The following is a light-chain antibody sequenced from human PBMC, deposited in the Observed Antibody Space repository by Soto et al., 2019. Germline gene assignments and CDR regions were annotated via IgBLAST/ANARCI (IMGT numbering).Light chain of an antibody. J-gene: IGLJ2*01. Sequence: QSALTQPPSASGSPGQSVTISCTGTSSDVGGYYYVSWYQQHPGKAPKLMIYEVSKRPSGVPDRFSGSKSGNTASLTVSGLQAEDEADYYCSSYAGSNNHVLFGGGTKLTVL. CDR1: SSDVGGYYY. CDR2: EVS. CDR3: SSYAGSNNHVL. V-gene: IGLV2-8*01.